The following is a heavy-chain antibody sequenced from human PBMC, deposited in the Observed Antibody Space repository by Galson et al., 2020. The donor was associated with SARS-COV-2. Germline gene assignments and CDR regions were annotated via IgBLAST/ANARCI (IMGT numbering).Heavy chain of an antibody. CDR3: ARGGPVAGTRYYYYYMDV. V-gene: IGHV4-39*07. CDR1: GGSISSSSYY. Sequence: SETLSLTCTVSGGSISSSSYYWGRIRQPPGKGLEWIGSIYYSGSTYYNPSLKSRVTISVDTSKNQFSLKLSSVTAADTAVYYCARGGPVAGTRYYYYYMDVWGKGTTVTVSS. CDR2: IYYSGST. D-gene: IGHD6-19*01. J-gene: IGHJ6*03.